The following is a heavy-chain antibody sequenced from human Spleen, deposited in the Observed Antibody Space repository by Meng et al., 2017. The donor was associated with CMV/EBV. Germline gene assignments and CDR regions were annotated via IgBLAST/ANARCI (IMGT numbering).Heavy chain of an antibody. D-gene: IGHD6-13*01. Sequence: FSSYAISWVRLAPGQGLEWMGGIMSVLGVSNYAQKFQDRVTITADTSTRTAYLELSSLRSEDTAMYYCARTFTSYTTSRADYGMDVWGQGTTVTVSS. CDR3: ARTFTSYTTSRADYGMDV. CDR1: FSSYA. V-gene: IGHV1-69*10. CDR2: IMSVLGVS. J-gene: IGHJ6*02.